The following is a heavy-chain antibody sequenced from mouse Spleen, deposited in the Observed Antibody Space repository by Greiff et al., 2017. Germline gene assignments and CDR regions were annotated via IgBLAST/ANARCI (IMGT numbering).Heavy chain of an antibody. CDR2: INSNGGST. J-gene: IGHJ4*01. CDR3: ARQLGPTGYAMDY. V-gene: IGHV5-6-2*01. Sequence: EVKLVESGGGLVKPGGSLKLSCAASGFTFSSYAMSWVRQTPEKRLEWVAAINSNGGSTYYPDTVKDRFTISRDNAKNTLYLQMSSLRSEDTALYYCARQLGPTGYAMDYWGQGTSVTVSS. D-gene: IGHD3-1*01. CDR1: GFTFSSYA.